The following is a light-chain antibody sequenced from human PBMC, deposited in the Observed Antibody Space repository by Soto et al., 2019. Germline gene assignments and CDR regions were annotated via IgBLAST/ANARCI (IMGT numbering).Light chain of an antibody. CDR1: TGAVTSGNY. J-gene: IGLJ3*02. V-gene: IGLV7-43*01. CDR3: LLYYGGAHLV. Sequence: QSVVTQEPSLTVSPGGTVTLTCASSTGAVTSGNYPSWFQQKPGQTPRTLIYTTNNRHSRTPARFSGSLLGGKAALTLSGVQPEDEAEYYCLLYYGGAHLVFGGGTKVTVL. CDR2: TTN.